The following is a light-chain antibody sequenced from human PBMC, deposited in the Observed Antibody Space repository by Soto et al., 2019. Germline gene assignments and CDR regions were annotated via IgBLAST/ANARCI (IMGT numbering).Light chain of an antibody. CDR3: QQSYTTPPRT. Sequence: DIQMTQSPSSLSASVGDRVTITCRASQSISNYLNWYQQKPGKAPHLLIYAASSLQSGVPSRFSGSGSGTDFTLTISNLQPEDFATYYCQQSYTTPPRTFGQGTKVEI. CDR1: QSISNY. CDR2: AAS. J-gene: IGKJ1*01. V-gene: IGKV1-39*01.